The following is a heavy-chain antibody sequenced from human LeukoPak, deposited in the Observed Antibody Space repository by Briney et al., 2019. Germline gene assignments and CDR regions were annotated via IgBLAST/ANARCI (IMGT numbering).Heavy chain of an antibody. Sequence: PSETLSLTCTVSGGSIRVYNWSWIRQPPGKGLEWIGYMYYGGSTNYNPSLKSRVTISVATSKTQFSLKLSSVTAADTAVYYCARLVGSCYAYIYGCDFYYCYMDVWGKGTTVTVSS. CDR2: MYYGGST. J-gene: IGHJ6*03. D-gene: IGHD2-15*01. CDR3: ARLVGSCYAYIYGCDFYYCYMDV. V-gene: IGHV4-59*03. CDR1: GGSIRVYN.